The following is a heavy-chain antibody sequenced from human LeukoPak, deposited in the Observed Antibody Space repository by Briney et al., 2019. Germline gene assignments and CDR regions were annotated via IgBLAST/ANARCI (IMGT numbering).Heavy chain of an antibody. D-gene: IGHD3-22*01. CDR2: ISGSGGST. CDR1: GFSFTNYA. CDR3: ARAMMVVTNLWGVFDY. J-gene: IGHJ4*02. Sequence: GGSLRLSCAASGFSFTNYALSWVRQAPGKGLEWVSGISGSGGSTYHADSVKGRFTISRDNSKNTLYLQMNSLRAEDTAVYYCARAMMVVTNLWGVFDYWGQGTLVTVSS. V-gene: IGHV3-23*01.